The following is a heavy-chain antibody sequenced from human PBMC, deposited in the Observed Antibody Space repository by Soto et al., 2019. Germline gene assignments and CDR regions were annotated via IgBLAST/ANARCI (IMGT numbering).Heavy chain of an antibody. Sequence: QVQPQESGPGLVKPSDTLSLTCAVSGGSINSVNWWSCVRQSPGKGLEWIGEMHPGGSTNYNPSLQSRVTVSMDKSRNQFSLRMSSVTAADTAVYFCARHGHNIYGFDVWGRGTTVTVSS. CDR1: GGSINSVNW. CDR3: ARHGHNIYGFDV. CDR2: MHPGGST. D-gene: IGHD1-1*01. V-gene: IGHV4-4*02. J-gene: IGHJ6*01.